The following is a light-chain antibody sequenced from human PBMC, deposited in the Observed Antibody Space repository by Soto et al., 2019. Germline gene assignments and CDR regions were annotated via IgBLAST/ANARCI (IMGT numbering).Light chain of an antibody. CDR3: QQRSNWPPWT. CDR2: DAS. J-gene: IGKJ3*01. V-gene: IGKV3-11*01. Sequence: EVVLTQFPATQSLSPGERATLSCRASQSVHAYLAWYQQKPGQPPRLLIYDASNRATGVPPRFSGSGSGTDFTLTISSLEPEDAAVYYCQQRSNWPPWTFGPGTKVDF. CDR1: QSVHAY.